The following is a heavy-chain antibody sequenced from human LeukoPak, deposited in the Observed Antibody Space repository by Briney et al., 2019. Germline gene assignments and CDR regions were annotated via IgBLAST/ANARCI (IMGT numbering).Heavy chain of an antibody. D-gene: IGHD3-16*01. CDR1: GFTFSSYE. CDR2: IKSKAFGGAT. V-gene: IGHV3-49*04. J-gene: IGHJ6*02. Sequence: GGSLRLSCAASGFTFSSYEMNWVRQAPGKGLEWVGFIKSKAFGGATEYAASVKGRFTISRDDSKSIAYLQMNSLKTEDTAVYYCSRDGGYYYYGMDVWGQGTTVTVSS. CDR3: SRDGGYYYYGMDV.